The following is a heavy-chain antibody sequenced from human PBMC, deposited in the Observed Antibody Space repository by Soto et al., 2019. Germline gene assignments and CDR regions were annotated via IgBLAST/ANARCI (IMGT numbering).Heavy chain of an antibody. CDR3: AREAPMDV. Sequence: PGGSLRLSCAASGFTFSSKYMSWVRQAPGKGLEWVSIIWSAGLIYYADSVRGRFTISRDISKNILYLEMTSLRADDTAVYYCAREAPMDVWGQGTTVTVSS. J-gene: IGHJ6*02. CDR1: GFTFSSKY. V-gene: IGHV3-53*01. CDR2: IWSAGLI.